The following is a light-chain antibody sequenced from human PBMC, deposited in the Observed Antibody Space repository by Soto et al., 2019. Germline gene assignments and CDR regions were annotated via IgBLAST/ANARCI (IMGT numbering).Light chain of an antibody. Sequence: EIVLTQSPGTLSLSPGERAILSCRASKSVGNNYLAWFQQKPGQAPRLLVYDPSTRAIGIPDRFRGSGSGTDFGVDIGGHAPDDFAVYYCSLQAEAPWTFGQGTKVEVK. J-gene: IGKJ1*01. CDR1: KSVGNNY. V-gene: IGKV3D-20*02. CDR3: SLQAEAPWT. CDR2: DPS.